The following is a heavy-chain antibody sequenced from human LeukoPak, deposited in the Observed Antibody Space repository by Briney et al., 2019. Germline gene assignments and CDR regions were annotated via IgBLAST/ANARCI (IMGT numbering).Heavy chain of an antibody. V-gene: IGHV3-23*01. D-gene: IGHD3-10*01. CDR1: GITVSNYD. CDR2: IRERGGGP. J-gene: IGHJ4*02. Sequence: GGFLRLSCVAPGITVSNYDMSWVRQTAGKRLESASHIRERGGGPNYADSVKGRFTISRDNSKKTVYLQMNSLGVEETAVYFCAKRGIVIRGVLIMGFHKAAYYFDYWGRGSLVTVSS. CDR3: AKRGIVIRGVLIMGFHKAAYYFDY.